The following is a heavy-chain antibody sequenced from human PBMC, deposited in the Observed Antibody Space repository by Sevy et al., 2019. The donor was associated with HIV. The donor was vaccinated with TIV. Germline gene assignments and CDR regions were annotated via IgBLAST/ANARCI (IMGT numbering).Heavy chain of an antibody. CDR1: GYTFTSYG. V-gene: IGHV1-18*01. D-gene: IGHD1-7*01. Sequence: DAVKVSCKASGYTFTSYGISWVRQAPGQGLEWMGWISAYNGNTNYAQKLQGRVTMTTDTSTSTAYMELRSLRSDDTAAYYCARDSVTGTTVITYYYYMDVWGKGTTVIVSS. CDR2: ISAYNGNT. CDR3: ARDSVTGTTVITYYYYMDV. J-gene: IGHJ6*03.